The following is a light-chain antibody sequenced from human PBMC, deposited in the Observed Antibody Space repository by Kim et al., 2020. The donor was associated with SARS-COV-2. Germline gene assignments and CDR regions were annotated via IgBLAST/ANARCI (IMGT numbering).Light chain of an antibody. Sequence: ATLSLSPGERSTLSCRASQSVSSYLAWYQQKPGQAPRLLIYDASNRATGIPARFSGSGSGTDFTLTISGLEPEDFAVYYCQQGGTFGGGTKVDIK. CDR1: QSVSSY. J-gene: IGKJ4*01. CDR3: QQGGT. CDR2: DAS. V-gene: IGKV3-11*01.